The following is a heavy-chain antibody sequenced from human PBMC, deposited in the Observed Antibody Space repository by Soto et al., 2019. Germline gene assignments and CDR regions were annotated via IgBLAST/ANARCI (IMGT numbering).Heavy chain of an antibody. V-gene: IGHV3-23*01. CDR1: GFTFSSYA. CDR3: AQSPMVYAKNNWFDP. Sequence: GGSLRLSCAASGFTFSSYAMSWVSQAPGKGLEWVSAISGSCGSTYYADSVKGRFTISRDNSKNTLYLQMNSLRAEDTAVYYRAQSPMVYAKNNWFDPWGQGTLVTVSS. D-gene: IGHD2-8*01. CDR2: ISGSCGST. J-gene: IGHJ5*02.